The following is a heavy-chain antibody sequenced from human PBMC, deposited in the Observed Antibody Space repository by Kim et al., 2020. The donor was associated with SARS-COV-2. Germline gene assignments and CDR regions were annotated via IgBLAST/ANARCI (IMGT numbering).Heavy chain of an antibody. CDR2: ISIVGSDK. CDR1: GFIFSNYL. CDR3: ASQILTGY. J-gene: IGHJ4*02. V-gene: IGHV3-30*04. Sequence: GGSLRLSCAASGFIFSNYLMHWVRQAPGKGLEWVAVISIVGSDKYYADSVKGRFTISRDNSKNTLYLQMNSLRVDDTAVYYCASQILTGYWGQGTLVTVSS. D-gene: IGHD2-15*01.